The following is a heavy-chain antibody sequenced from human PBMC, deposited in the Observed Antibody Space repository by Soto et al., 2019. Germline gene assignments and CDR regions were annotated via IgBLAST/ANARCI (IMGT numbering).Heavy chain of an antibody. J-gene: IGHJ4*02. CDR3: ARNRDGYNPDYFDY. CDR1: GGIIRRYY. V-gene: IGHV4-59*01. CDR2: IYYSGST. D-gene: IGHD5-12*01. Sequence: SETLCLSCSVSGGIIRRYYWIWIRQPPGKGLEWIGYIYYSGSTNYNPSLKSRVTISVDTSKNRFSLKLSSVTAADTAVYYCARNRDGYNPDYFDYWGRGTQVTVSS.